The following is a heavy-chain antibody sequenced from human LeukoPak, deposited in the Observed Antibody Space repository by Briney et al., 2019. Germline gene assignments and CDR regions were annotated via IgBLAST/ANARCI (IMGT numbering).Heavy chain of an antibody. V-gene: IGHV3-23*01. J-gene: IGHJ4*02. CDR2: INGGGTST. Sequence: GGSLRLSCAASGFTFSSYAMHWVRQAPGKGLDWVSSINGGGTSTYYADSVKGRFTISRDNSKNTLYLQMNSLRAEDTAAYYCAKPARTDYVDYWGQGTLVTVSS. D-gene: IGHD1-14*01. CDR1: GFTFSSYA. CDR3: AKPARTDYVDY.